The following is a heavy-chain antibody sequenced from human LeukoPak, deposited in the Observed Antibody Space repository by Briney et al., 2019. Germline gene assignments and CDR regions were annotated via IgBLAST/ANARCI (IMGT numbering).Heavy chain of an antibody. V-gene: IGHV3-30-3*01. D-gene: IGHD6-19*01. CDR1: GFTFSSYA. CDR3: ARVERDSSGWYYFDY. Sequence: GGSLRLSCAASGFTFSSYAMHWVRQAPGKGLEWVAVISYDGSNKYYADSVKGRFTISRDNSKNTLYLQMNSLRAEDTAVYYCARVERDSSGWYYFDYWGQGTLVTVSS. CDR2: ISYDGSNK. J-gene: IGHJ4*02.